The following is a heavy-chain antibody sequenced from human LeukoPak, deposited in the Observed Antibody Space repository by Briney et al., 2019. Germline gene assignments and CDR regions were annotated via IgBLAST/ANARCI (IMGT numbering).Heavy chain of an antibody. CDR3: ASPPRYSGSYSYFDY. CDR2: IIPIIATA. CDR1: GGTFSSYA. D-gene: IGHD1-26*01. J-gene: IGHJ4*02. V-gene: IGHV1-69*13. Sequence: GASVKVSCKASGGTFSSYAISWVRQAPGQELEWMGGIIPIIATANYAQKFQGRVTITADESTSTTYMELSSLRSEDTAVYYCASPPRYSGSYSYFDYWGQGTLVTVSS.